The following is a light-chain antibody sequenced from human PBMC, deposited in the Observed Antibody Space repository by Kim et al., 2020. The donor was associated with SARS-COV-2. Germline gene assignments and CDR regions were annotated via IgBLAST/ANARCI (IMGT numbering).Light chain of an antibody. CDR3: QQSYSTPYT. CDR1: QRISTY. V-gene: IGKV1-39*01. CDR2: AAS. Sequence: DIQMTQPPPSLSASVGDRVTITCRASQRISTYLNWYQQKPGKAPKLLIYAASSLQSWVPSSFSGSGSETDFTLTISSLQPEDFATYYCQQSYSTPYTFCQGTKLDIK. J-gene: IGKJ2*01.